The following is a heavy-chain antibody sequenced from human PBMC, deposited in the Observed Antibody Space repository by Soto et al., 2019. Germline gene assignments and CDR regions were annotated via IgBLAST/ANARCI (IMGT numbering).Heavy chain of an antibody. J-gene: IGHJ3*01. Sequence: PSGTLSLTCSVSSCSFSNYYLTWFRQPPGKGLEWIGFSYSTGNSNYHPSLESRVTISLATTKNQYSLRLASVTPADTAVYYSARHHFSPYRAYPFAFDLWAQGTMVTVSS. D-gene: IGHD2-21*01. V-gene: IGHV4-59*08. CDR2: SYSTGNS. CDR3: ARHHFSPYRAYPFAFDL. CDR1: SCSFSNYY.